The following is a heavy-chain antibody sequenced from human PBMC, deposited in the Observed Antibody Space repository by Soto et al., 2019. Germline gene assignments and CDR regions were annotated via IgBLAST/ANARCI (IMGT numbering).Heavy chain of an antibody. J-gene: IGHJ4*02. V-gene: IGHV3-48*01. CDR3: ARDDPSVTGTDPHVWYFDY. D-gene: IGHD1-7*01. CDR1: GFTFSSYS. Sequence: EVQLVESGGGLVQPGGSLRLSCAASGFTFSSYSMNWVRQAPGKGLEWVSYISSSSSTIYYADSVKGRFTISRDNAKNSLYLQMNSLRAEDTAVYYCARDDPSVTGTDPHVWYFDYWGQGTLVTVSS. CDR2: ISSSSSTI.